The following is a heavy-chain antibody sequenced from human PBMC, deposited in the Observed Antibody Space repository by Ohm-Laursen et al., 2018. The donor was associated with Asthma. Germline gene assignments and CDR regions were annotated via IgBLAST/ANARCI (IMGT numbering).Heavy chain of an antibody. CDR3: ARRDFSGGDPSAAFDI. Sequence: SLRLSCSAPGYSFSLYSIHWIRQAPGKGLQWVASISTASTFIYYADSVRGRFTISRDNSKNTLYMQMNSLRAEDTAVYYCARRDFSGGDPSAAFDIWGQGTMVTVSS. V-gene: IGHV3-21*01. J-gene: IGHJ3*02. CDR1: GYSFSLYS. D-gene: IGHD2-21*02. CDR2: ISTASTFI.